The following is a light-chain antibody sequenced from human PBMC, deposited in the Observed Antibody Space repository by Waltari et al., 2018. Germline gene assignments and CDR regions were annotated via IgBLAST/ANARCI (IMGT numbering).Light chain of an antibody. Sequence: DIQMTQSPSSLSASVGDRVTITCRASQSISSYLNWYQQKPGKAPKLLIYAAFSWQSGVPARFSGSGSGTDFTLTISRLQPEDFATYYCQQSYRTPFTFGPGTKVDIK. V-gene: IGKV1-39*01. CDR2: AAF. CDR1: QSISSY. CDR3: QQSYRTPFT. J-gene: IGKJ3*01.